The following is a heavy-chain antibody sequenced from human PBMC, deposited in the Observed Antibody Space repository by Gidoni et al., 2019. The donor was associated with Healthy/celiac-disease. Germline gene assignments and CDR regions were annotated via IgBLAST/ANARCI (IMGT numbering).Heavy chain of an antibody. Sequence: QVQLVESGGGLVKPGGSLRLSCAASGFTYSDYYMSWIRQAPGKGLEWVSYISSSSSYTNYADSVKGRFTISRDNAKNSLYLQMNSLRAEDTAVYYCARYRSIAVAGVDWFDPWGQGTLVTVSS. CDR3: ARYRSIAVAGVDWFDP. J-gene: IGHJ5*02. CDR1: GFTYSDYY. D-gene: IGHD6-19*01. CDR2: ISSSSSYT. V-gene: IGHV3-11*06.